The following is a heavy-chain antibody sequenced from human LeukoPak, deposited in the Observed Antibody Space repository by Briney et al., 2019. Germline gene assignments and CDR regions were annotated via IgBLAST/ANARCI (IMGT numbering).Heavy chain of an antibody. CDR1: GFTFSNYA. CDR3: AKGNDILTGYYHF. Sequence: PGGSLRLSCAASGFTFSNYAMSWVHQAPGKGLEWVSVVGGSGGSTYYADSVKGRFAISRDNSKNTLYLQMNSLRAEDTAVYYCAKGNDILTGYYHFWGQGTLVTVSS. J-gene: IGHJ4*02. D-gene: IGHD3-9*01. CDR2: VGGSGGST. V-gene: IGHV3-23*01.